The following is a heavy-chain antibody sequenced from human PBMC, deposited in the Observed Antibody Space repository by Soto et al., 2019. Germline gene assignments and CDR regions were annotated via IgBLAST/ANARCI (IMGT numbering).Heavy chain of an antibody. Sequence: EVQLVESGGGLVRPGGSLRLSCAATGFTFSNYWMHWVRQTPGKGLVWVSRINSDGSTTNYADSVKGRFTISRDSSNNTLYLQMNSLRAEDTAVYYCARRNYYSMDVWGQGTTVTVAS. CDR3: ARRNYYSMDV. J-gene: IGHJ6*02. CDR1: GFTFSNYW. CDR2: INSDGSTT. V-gene: IGHV3-74*01.